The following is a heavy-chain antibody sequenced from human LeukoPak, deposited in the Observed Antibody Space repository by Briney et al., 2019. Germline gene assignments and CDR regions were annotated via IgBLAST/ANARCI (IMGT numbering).Heavy chain of an antibody. D-gene: IGHD1-26*01. Sequence: SETLSLTCAVYGESFSGYYWSWIRQPPGKGLEWLGEINHSGSTNYNPSLKSRVTISVDTSKNQFSLKLSSVTAADTAVYYCARGGSGSYYRWFDPWGQGTLVTVSS. CDR1: GESFSGYY. J-gene: IGHJ5*02. V-gene: IGHV4-34*01. CDR2: INHSGST. CDR3: ARGGSGSYYRWFDP.